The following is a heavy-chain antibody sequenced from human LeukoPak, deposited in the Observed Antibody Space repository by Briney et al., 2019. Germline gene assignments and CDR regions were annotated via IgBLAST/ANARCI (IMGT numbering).Heavy chain of an antibody. CDR3: ARGSLTRYYDILTGYWTSYYMDV. CDR2: FFLKGST. J-gene: IGHJ6*03. CDR1: GYSITSAYY. V-gene: IGHV4-38-2*02. Sequence: SETLSLTCTVSGYSITSAYYWGWIRQPPGKGLEWIGSFFLKGSTYYNPSLKSRVTISVDTSKNQFSLKLSSVTAADTAVYYCARGSLTRYYDILTGYWTSYYMDVWGKGTTVTISS. D-gene: IGHD3-9*01.